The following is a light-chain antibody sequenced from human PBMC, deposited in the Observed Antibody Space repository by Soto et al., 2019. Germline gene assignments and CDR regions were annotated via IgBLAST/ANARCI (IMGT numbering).Light chain of an antibody. CDR1: ENVRTF. CDR3: QQYNNWPPYT. J-gene: IGKJ2*01. CDR2: GAS. V-gene: IGKV3-11*01. Sequence: EVVLTQSPATLSLSPGERATLSCRASENVRTFVDWYQQKPGQAPRLLIYGASNRATGIPARFSGSGSGTDFTLTISSLQSEDFVVYYCQQYNNWPPYTFGQGTKLEIK.